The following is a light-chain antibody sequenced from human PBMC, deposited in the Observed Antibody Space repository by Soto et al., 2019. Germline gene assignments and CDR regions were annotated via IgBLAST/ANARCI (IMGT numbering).Light chain of an antibody. CDR3: QSCDSSLSVV. CDR2: VNN. J-gene: IGLJ2*01. CDR1: SSNIGAGYD. Sequence: QSVLTQPPSVSGAPGQRVTISCTGSSSNIGAGYDVHWYQQLPGTAPKLLIYVNNKRPSGVPDRFSGSKSGTSASLTITGLQADDEADYYCQSCDSSLSVVFGGGTQLTVL. V-gene: IGLV1-40*01.